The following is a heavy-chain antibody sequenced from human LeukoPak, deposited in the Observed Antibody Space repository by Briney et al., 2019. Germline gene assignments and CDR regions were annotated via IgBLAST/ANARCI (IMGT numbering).Heavy chain of an antibody. CDR1: GFTVSSNY. D-gene: IGHD3-10*01. Sequence: GGSLRLSCAASGFTVSSNYVSWVRQAPGKGPEWVSILYSAGATYYADSVRGRFTISRDNSKNTVCLQMNSLRAEDTAVYYCASGGLGARKYYSDPFHYWGQGILVTVSS. V-gene: IGHV3-53*01. CDR2: LYSAGAT. CDR3: ASGGLGARKYYSDPFHY. J-gene: IGHJ4*02.